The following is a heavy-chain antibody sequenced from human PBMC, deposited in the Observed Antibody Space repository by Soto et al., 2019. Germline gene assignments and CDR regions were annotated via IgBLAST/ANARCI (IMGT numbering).Heavy chain of an antibody. J-gene: IGHJ4*02. CDR2: ISAYNGNT. Sequence: SWVRQAPGQGLEWMGWISAYNGNTNYAQKVQGRVTMTTDTSTSTAYMELRSLRPDDTAVYYCAGVGPGVYSGATVDYWGQGTLVIVSS. V-gene: IGHV1-18*01. D-gene: IGHD1-26*01. CDR3: AGVGPGVYSGATVDY.